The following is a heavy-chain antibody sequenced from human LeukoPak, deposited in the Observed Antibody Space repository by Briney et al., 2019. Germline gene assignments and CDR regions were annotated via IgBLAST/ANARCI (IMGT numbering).Heavy chain of an antibody. J-gene: IGHJ4*02. CDR2: INGKSGPT. D-gene: IGHD3-9*01. CDR1: GFTFTDHY. CDR3: VRDFDWGPDY. Sequence: ASVKVSCEASGFTFTDHYLHWVRQVPGQGLEWMGWINGKSGPTFYAQKFQDRITVTRDTSISTMYLEVNRLTTDDTAVYYCVRDFDWGPDYWGQGTLVAVSS. V-gene: IGHV1-2*02.